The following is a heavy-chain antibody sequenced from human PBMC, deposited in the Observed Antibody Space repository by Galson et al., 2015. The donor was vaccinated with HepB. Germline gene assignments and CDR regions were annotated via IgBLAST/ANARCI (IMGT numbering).Heavy chain of an antibody. CDR1: GFTFSSYA. CDR3: VKCQQGYSGYDYLDY. J-gene: IGHJ4*02. Sequence: SLRLSCAASGFTFSSYAMHWVRQAAGKGLDFVSAISSHGDSTYYADSVKGRFTISRDNSKNTLYLQMSSLRAEDAALYYCVKCQQGYSGYDYLDYWGQGTLVTGSS. D-gene: IGHD5-12*01. V-gene: IGHV3-64D*06. CDR2: ISSHGDST.